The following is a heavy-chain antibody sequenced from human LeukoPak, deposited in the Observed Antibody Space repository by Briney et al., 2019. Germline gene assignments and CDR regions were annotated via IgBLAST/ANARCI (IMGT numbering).Heavy chain of an antibody. CDR3: ALRGNTWYGF. V-gene: IGHV3-53*01. CDR2: IYSGGST. CDR1: GFTVSGNY. Sequence: GGSLRLSCAASGFTVSGNYMSWVRQAPGKGLEWVSLIYSGGSTYYDDSVKGRFTISVDNSKNTVDLQLNSLRVEDTAVYYCALRGNTWYGFRGQGTLVTGSS. D-gene: IGHD6-13*01. J-gene: IGHJ4*02.